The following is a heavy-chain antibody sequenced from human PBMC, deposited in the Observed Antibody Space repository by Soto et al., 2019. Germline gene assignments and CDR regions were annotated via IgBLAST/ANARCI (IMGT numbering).Heavy chain of an antibody. CDR3: ANLNSFLYYYGMDV. D-gene: IGHD1-7*01. J-gene: IGHJ6*02. V-gene: IGHV3-23*01. Sequence: GGSMRLSRRAAGCNCGSYAMSWVRQAPGKGLEWVSAISGSGGSTYYADSVKGRFTISRDNSKNTLYLQMNSLRAEDTAVYYCANLNSFLYYYGMDVWGQGTTVTVSS. CDR2: ISGSGGST. CDR1: GCNCGSYA.